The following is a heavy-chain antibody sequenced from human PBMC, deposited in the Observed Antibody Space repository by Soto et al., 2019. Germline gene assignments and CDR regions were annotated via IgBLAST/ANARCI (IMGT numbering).Heavy chain of an antibody. J-gene: IGHJ5*02. CDR1: GASITTYY. CDR2: ISYSGST. CDR3: ARDLKEYCSDGKCNWFDP. V-gene: IGHV4-59*01. D-gene: IGHD2-15*01. Sequence: SETLSLTCTVSGASITTYYWSLIRQPPGKGLEWIGYISYSGSTDYNPSLKSRVTISFDASKNQISLQVRSATAADAAVYYCARDLKEYCSDGKCNWFDPWGQGTLVTVS.